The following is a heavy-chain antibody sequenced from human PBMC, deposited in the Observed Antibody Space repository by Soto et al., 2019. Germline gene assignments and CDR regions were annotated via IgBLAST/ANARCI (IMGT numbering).Heavy chain of an antibody. D-gene: IGHD3-10*01. Sequence: SETLSLTCAVYGGSFSGYYWSWIRQPPGKGLEWIGEINHSGSTNYNPSLKSRVTISVDTSKNQFSLKLSSVTAADTAVYYCARHSDYYGSGSYLGNNMDVWGKGTTVTVSS. J-gene: IGHJ6*03. V-gene: IGHV4-34*01. CDR1: GGSFSGYY. CDR3: ARHSDYYGSGSYLGNNMDV. CDR2: INHSGST.